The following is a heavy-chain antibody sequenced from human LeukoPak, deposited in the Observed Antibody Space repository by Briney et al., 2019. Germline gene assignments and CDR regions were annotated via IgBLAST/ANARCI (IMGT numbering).Heavy chain of an antibody. CDR3: ARPHFDSSGYEFDY. Sequence: GGSLKISCKGSGYSFTNYWIGWVRQMPGEGLEWMGIIYPGDSDTRYSPSFQGQVTISVDRSISTAYLQWSSLKASDTAMYYCARPHFDSSGYEFDYWGQGTLVTVSS. CDR2: IYPGDSDT. J-gene: IGHJ4*02. CDR1: GYSFTNYW. V-gene: IGHV5-51*01. D-gene: IGHD3-22*01.